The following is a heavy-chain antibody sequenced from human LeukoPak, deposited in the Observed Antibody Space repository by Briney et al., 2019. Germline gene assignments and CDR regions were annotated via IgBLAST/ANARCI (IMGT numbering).Heavy chain of an antibody. CDR2: IYTSGST. CDR1: GGSISSYY. D-gene: IGHD3-3*01. V-gene: IGHV4-4*09. Sequence: SETLSPTCTVSGGSISSYYWSWIRQPPGKGLEWIGYIYTSGSTNYNPSLKSRVTISVDTSKNQFSLKLSSVTAADTAVYYCARQQSRATGVFVWGQGTLVTVSS. CDR3: ARQQSRATGVFV. J-gene: IGHJ4*02.